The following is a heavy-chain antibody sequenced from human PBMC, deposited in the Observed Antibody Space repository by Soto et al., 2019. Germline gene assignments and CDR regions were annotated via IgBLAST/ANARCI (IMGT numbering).Heavy chain of an antibody. Sequence: PSETLSLTCTVSGDSINTGDYYWTWIRQPPGKGLEWIGHIYYSGPTYYNPSLKSRLNISVDRSENRFSLRLTSVTAADTAVYYCVRGADFWSGPPVVTYYFGLDVWGQGTTVTVSS. CDR1: GDSINTGDYY. J-gene: IGHJ6*02. CDR2: IYYSGPT. CDR3: VRGADFWSGPPVVTYYFGLDV. V-gene: IGHV4-30-4*01. D-gene: IGHD3-3*01.